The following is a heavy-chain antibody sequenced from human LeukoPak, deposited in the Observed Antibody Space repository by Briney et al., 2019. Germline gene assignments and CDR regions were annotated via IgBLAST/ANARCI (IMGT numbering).Heavy chain of an antibody. CDR1: GFTFSYYD. CDR3: ASLRGPDAGLFRGISDF. Sequence: GGSLSPSCAVSGFTFSYYDMGWVRQAPGKGLGWVSAISTYGDRTYYSDSVKGRFTIRRDNSQNPMFLQMNSLSADDKATYYCASLRGPDAGLFRGISDFWGQGTLVSVSS. V-gene: IGHV3-23*01. CDR2: ISTYGDRT. J-gene: IGHJ4*02. D-gene: IGHD3-3*01.